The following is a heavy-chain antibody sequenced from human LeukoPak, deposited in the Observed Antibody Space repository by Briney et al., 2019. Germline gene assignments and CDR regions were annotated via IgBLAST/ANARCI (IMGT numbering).Heavy chain of an antibody. Sequence: GSLRLSCAAXXXXFSXXAMSXXRXAPGXXLEXXXAXSNNGGYTYYADSVQGRFTISRDNSKSTLCLQMNSLRAEDTAVYYCAKQLGYCSDGSCYFPYWGQGTLVTVSS. CDR1: XXXFSXXA. CDR2: XSNNGGYT. CDR3: AKQLGYCSDGSCYFPY. J-gene: IGHJ4*02. V-gene: IGHV3-23*01. D-gene: IGHD2-15*01.